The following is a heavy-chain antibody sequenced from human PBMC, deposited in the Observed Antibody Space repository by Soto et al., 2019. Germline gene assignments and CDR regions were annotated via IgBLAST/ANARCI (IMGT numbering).Heavy chain of an antibody. CDR1: GGSIISYY. J-gene: IGHJ6*02. V-gene: IGHV4-59*01. Sequence: SETLSLTCTVSGGSIISYYCSCVRHPPLKCREWIASFYYTGSADYNPSLKSRITGSVASSRTQFSLRLRSVTAADSAVYYCARALLRGPREYYFGMDVWGQGATVTVSS. CDR3: ARALLRGPREYYFGMDV. CDR2: FYYTGSA. D-gene: IGHD3-10*01.